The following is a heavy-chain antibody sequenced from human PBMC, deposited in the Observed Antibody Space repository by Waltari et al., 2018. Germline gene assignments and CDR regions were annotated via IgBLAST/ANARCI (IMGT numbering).Heavy chain of an antibody. D-gene: IGHD1-26*01. CDR3: AREGLVGATIVDY. V-gene: IGHV3-53*02. Sequence: EVQLVETGGGLIQPGGSLRLSCAASGFTVSSNYMSWVRQAPGKGLEWVSVIYSGGSTYYADSVKGRCTISRDNSKNTLYLQMNSLRAEDTAVYYCAREGLVGATIVDYWGQGTLVTVSS. CDR1: GFTVSSNY. J-gene: IGHJ4*02. CDR2: IYSGGST.